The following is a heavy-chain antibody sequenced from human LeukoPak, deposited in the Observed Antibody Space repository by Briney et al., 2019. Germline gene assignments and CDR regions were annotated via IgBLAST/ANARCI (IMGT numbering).Heavy chain of an antibody. CDR1: GGTFNSYA. CDR2: IIPIFGTA. Sequence: SVKVSCKASGGTFNSYAISWVRQAPGQGLEWMGRIIPIFGTANYAQKFQGRVTITADKSTSTAYMELSSLRSEDTAVYYCARMSWVTGTSGGWFDPWGQGTLVTVSS. CDR3: ARMSWVTGTSGGWFDP. V-gene: IGHV1-69*06. J-gene: IGHJ5*02. D-gene: IGHD1-20*01.